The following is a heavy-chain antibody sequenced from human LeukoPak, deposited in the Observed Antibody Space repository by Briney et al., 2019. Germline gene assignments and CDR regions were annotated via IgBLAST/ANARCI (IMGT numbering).Heavy chain of an antibody. D-gene: IGHD3-3*01. J-gene: IGHJ5*02. CDR3: ARGSSDFWRGYYSPTWFDP. CDR2: IYYSGST. CDR1: GGSISSYY. Sequence: SETLSLTCTVSGGSISSYYWSWIRQPPGKGLEWIGYIYYSGSTNYNPSLKSRVTISVDTSKNQFSLKLSSVTAADTAVYYCARGSSDFWRGYYSPTWFDPWGQGPLVTVSS. V-gene: IGHV4-59*01.